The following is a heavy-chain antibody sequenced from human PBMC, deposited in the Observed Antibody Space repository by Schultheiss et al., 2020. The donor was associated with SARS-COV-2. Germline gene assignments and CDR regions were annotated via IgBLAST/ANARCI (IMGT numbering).Heavy chain of an antibody. CDR3: ARGVAAAGKSAAYNWFDP. V-gene: IGHV4-34*09. Sequence: SETLSLTCAVYGGSFSGYYWSWIRQPPGKGLEWIGEINHSGSTYYNPSLKSRVTISVDTSKNQFSLNLSSVTAADTAVYFCARGVAAAGKSAAYNWFDPWGQGTLVTVSS. J-gene: IGHJ5*02. CDR1: GGSFSGYY. CDR2: INHSGST. D-gene: IGHD6-13*01.